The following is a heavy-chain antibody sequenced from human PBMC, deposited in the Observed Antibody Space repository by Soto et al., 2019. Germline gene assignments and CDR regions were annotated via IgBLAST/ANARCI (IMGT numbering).Heavy chain of an antibody. V-gene: IGHV3-23*02. CDR1: GLTFSSYA. D-gene: IGHD6-13*01. Sequence: PVGSLRLSCAASGLTFSSYAMSWVRQAPGKGLEWVSVISGSDGSTYYGDSVKGRFTISRDNSKNTLYLQMNSLRAEDTAVYYCAKDRERDAWYEDYWGQGTLVTVSS. CDR2: ISGSDGST. J-gene: IGHJ4*02. CDR3: AKDRERDAWYEDY.